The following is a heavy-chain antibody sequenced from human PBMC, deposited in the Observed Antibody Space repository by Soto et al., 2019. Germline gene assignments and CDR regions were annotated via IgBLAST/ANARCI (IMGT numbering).Heavy chain of an antibody. CDR1: GFTFSSYS. CDR2: ISGSGGYI. V-gene: IGHV3-21*01. Sequence: GSLRLSCEGSGFTFSSYSMNWVLQAPWKGLEWVSSISGSGGYIYYADSVKGRFTISRDNAKNSLYLQMTSLRDEDTALYYCARDRQSTPWYAADYWGQGSLVTVSS. CDR3: ARDRQSTPWYAADY. J-gene: IGHJ4*02. D-gene: IGHD6-13*01.